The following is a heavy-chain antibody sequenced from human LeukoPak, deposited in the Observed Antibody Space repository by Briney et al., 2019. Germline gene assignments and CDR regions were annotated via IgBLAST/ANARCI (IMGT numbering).Heavy chain of an antibody. CDR1: GYTFTSYD. CDR3: ARVPWYLAAGWFDP. J-gene: IGHJ5*02. CDR2: MNPNSGNT. V-gene: IGHV1-8*03. Sequence: ASVKVSCKASGYTFTSYDINWVRQATGQGLEWMGWMNPNSGNTGYAQKFQGRVTITRNTSISTAYMELSSLRSEDTAVYYCARVPWYLAAGWFDPWGQGTLVTVSS. D-gene: IGHD6-13*01.